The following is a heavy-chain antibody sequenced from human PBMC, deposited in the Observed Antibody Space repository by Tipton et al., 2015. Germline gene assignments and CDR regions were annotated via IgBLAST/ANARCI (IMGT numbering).Heavy chain of an antibody. CDR1: GYSISSGYY. D-gene: IGHD2-21*01. J-gene: IGHJ4*02. CDR2: IYYNGDT. V-gene: IGHV4-38-2*01. Sequence: TLSLTCDVSGYSISSGYYWGWIRQPPGKGLEWIGSIYYNGDTYYTPSLKSPVTISIDTSKNQFSLELSSVTAADTALYYCARHIAYHDNVDSWGQGTLVTVSS. CDR3: ARHIAYHDNVDS.